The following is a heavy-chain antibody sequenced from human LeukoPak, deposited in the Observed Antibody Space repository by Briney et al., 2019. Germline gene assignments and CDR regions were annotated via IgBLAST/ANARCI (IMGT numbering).Heavy chain of an antibody. Sequence: SETLSLTCAVYGGSFSGYYWSWIRQPPGKGLEWIGEINHSGSTNYNPSLKSRVTISVDTSKNQFSLKLSSVTAADTAVYYCARWWELPRALDYWGQGTLVTVSS. CDR2: INHSGST. CDR3: ARWWELPRALDY. V-gene: IGHV4-34*01. D-gene: IGHD1-26*01. CDR1: GGSFSGYY. J-gene: IGHJ4*02.